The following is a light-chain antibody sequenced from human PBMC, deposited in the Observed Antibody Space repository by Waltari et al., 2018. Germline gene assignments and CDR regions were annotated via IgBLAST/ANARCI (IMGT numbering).Light chain of an antibody. V-gene: IGLV6-57*02. CDR3: QSYYAYDVI. CDR1: SDNIANNY. Sequence: NFMLTPPHSVSESAGKTVIISCTGSSDNIANNYVQWYQHRPGSAPVTLIYEDNQSASGVPDRFSGSIDSSSNSASLTISGLRTEDEAYYFCQSYYAYDVIFGGGTKLTVL. J-gene: IGLJ2*01. CDR2: EDN.